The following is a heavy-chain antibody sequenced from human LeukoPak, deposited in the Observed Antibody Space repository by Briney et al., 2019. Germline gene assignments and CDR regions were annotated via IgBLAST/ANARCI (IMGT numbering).Heavy chain of an antibody. D-gene: IGHD6-6*01. CDR3: ARYQYSSSSDYYYYYYMDV. J-gene: IGHJ6*03. CDR1: GGSISSDY. Sequence: PSETLSLTCTVSGGSISSDYWSWIRQPPGKGLEWIGYIYYSGSTNYNPSLKSRVTISVDTSKNQFSLKLSSVTAADTAVYYCARYQYSSSSDYYYYYYMDVWGKGTTVTVSS. V-gene: IGHV4-59*01. CDR2: IYYSGST.